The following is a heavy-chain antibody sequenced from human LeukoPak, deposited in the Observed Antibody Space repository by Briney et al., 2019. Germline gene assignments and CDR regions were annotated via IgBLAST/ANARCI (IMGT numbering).Heavy chain of an antibody. J-gene: IGHJ4*02. Sequence: SQTLSLTCTVSGGSISSGDYYWSWIRQPPGKGLEWIGYIYYSGSTYYNPSLKSRVTISVDTSKNQLSLKLSSVTAADTAVYYCARVGDYTDKTFDYWGQGTLVTVSS. CDR2: IYYSGST. CDR3: ARVGDYTDKTFDY. CDR1: GGSISSGDYY. D-gene: IGHD4-17*01. V-gene: IGHV4-30-4*01.